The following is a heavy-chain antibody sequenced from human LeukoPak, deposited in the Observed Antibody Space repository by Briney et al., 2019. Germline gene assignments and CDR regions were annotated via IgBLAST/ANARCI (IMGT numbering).Heavy chain of an antibody. J-gene: IGHJ4*02. Sequence: GASAKVSCKASGYTFTSRGFSWVRQAPGQGLEWMGWINADSGNTNYAQKFQGRVTLTTDTSTNTAYMELRSLRSDDTAVYYCARDEVSGGWYNHWGQGTLVTVSS. CDR1: GYTFTSRG. CDR3: ARDEVSGGWYNH. CDR2: INADSGNT. V-gene: IGHV1-18*04. D-gene: IGHD6-19*01.